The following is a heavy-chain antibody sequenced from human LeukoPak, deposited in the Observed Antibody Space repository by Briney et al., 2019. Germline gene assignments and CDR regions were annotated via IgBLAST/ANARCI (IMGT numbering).Heavy chain of an antibody. CDR3: ARGGGSYYYGSEY. CDR2: ISSSSGYT. J-gene: IGHJ4*02. Sequence: GGSLRLSCAASGFTFSDYYMSWIRQAPGKGLEWVSYISSSSGYTNYADSVKGRFTIPRDNAKNSLYLQMNSLRAEDTAVYYCARGGGSYYYGSEYWGQGTLVTVSS. V-gene: IGHV3-11*05. CDR1: GFTFSDYY. D-gene: IGHD3-10*01.